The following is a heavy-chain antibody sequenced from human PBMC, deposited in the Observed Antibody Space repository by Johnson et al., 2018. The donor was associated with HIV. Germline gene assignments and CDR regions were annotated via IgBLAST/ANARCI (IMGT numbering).Heavy chain of an antibody. CDR3: AREPSIAAAGGDGAFDI. D-gene: IGHD6-13*01. CDR1: GFTFSSYD. V-gene: IGHV3-13*01. Sequence: VQLVESGGGLVQPGGSLRLSCAASGFTFSSYDMHWVRQATGKGLEWVSAIGTAGDTYYPGSVKGRFTISRDDSKNTEYLQMNSLKTEDTAVYYCAREPSIAAAGGDGAFDIWGRGTMLTVSS. J-gene: IGHJ3*02. CDR2: IGTAGDT.